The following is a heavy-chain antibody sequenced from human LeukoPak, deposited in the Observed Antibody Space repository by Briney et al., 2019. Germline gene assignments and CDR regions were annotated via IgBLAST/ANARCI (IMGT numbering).Heavy chain of an antibody. J-gene: IGHJ4*02. CDR3: ARWIQLTLDY. D-gene: IGHD5-18*01. V-gene: IGHV3-33*01. Sequence: TGRSLRLSCAASGFTFSSYGMHWVRQAPGKGLEWVAVIWYDGSNKYYADSVKGRYTISRDNSKNTLYLQMNSLRAEDTAVYYCARWIQLTLDYWGQGTLVTVSS. CDR1: GFTFSSYG. CDR2: IWYDGSNK.